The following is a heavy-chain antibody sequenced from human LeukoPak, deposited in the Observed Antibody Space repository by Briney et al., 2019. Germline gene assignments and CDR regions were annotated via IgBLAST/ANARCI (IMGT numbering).Heavy chain of an antibody. CDR1: GFTVSSNY. CDR3: ARSIPYYYDSSGRRYFQH. Sequence: PGGSLRLSCAASGFTVSSNYMSWVRQAPGKGLEWVSVIYSGGSTYYADSVKGRFTISRDNSKNTLYLQMNSLRAEDTAVYYCARSIPYYYDSSGRRYFQHWGQGTLVTVSS. D-gene: IGHD3-22*01. J-gene: IGHJ1*01. V-gene: IGHV3-66*01. CDR2: IYSGGST.